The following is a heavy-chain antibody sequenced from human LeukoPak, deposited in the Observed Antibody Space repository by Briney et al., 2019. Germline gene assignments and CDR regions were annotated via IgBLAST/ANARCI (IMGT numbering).Heavy chain of an antibody. Sequence: SVKVSCKASGGTFSSYAISWVRQAPGQGLEWMGGIIPIFGTANYAQKFQGRVTMTRDTSTSTVYMELSSLKSEDTAVYYCARVRDGYNDAYDIWGRGTMVTVSS. CDR2: IIPIFGTA. V-gene: IGHV1-69*05. J-gene: IGHJ3*02. D-gene: IGHD5-24*01. CDR3: ARVRDGYNDAYDI. CDR1: GGTFSSYA.